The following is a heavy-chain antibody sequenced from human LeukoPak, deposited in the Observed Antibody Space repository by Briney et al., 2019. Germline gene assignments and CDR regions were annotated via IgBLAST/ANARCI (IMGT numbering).Heavy chain of an antibody. V-gene: IGHV1-3*01. D-gene: IGHD5-12*01. CDR1: GYTFTTYA. CDR2: INAGNGNT. J-gene: IGHJ4*02. Sequence: ASVKVSCKASGYTFTTYAMHRVRQAPGQRLEWMGWINAGNGNTKYSQKFQGRVTITRDTSASTAYMELSSLRSEDTAVYYCARGLIRDIVAYAYWGQGTLVTVSS. CDR3: ARGLIRDIVAYAY.